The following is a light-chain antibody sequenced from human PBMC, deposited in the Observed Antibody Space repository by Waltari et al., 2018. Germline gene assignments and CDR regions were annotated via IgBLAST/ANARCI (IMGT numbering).Light chain of an antibody. CDR2: DVS. Sequence: QSALTHTGSVSGSLGQSITIPCTGISRDVGSYNSVSWHQDHPGHGPKVIISDVSDRPSGVSARFSGSKSGNTASLTISGLQAEDEADYYCSSQSSDNVVLFGGGTKVTVL. J-gene: IGLJ3*02. CDR1: SRDVGSYNS. CDR3: SSQSSDNVVL. V-gene: IGLV2-14*03.